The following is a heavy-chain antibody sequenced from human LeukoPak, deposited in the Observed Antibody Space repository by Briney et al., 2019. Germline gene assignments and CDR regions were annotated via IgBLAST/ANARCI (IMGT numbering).Heavy chain of an antibody. CDR1: GGSISSYY. CDR3: ATASGSYYFDY. CDR2: IYYSGST. D-gene: IGHD1-26*01. J-gene: IGHJ4*02. V-gene: IGHV4-59*01. Sequence: SETLSLTYTVSGGSISSYYWSWIRQPPGKGLEWIGYIYYSGSTNYNPSLKSRVTISVDTSKNQFSLKLSSVTAADTAVYYCATASGSYYFDYWGQGTLVTVSS.